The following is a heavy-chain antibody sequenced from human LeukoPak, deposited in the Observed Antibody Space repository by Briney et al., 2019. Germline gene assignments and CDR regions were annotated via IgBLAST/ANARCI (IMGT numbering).Heavy chain of an antibody. D-gene: IGHD3-10*01. V-gene: IGHV4-39*07. CDR3: ARGSQLLWFGELLCPPDY. CDR1: GGSISSSSYY. CDR2: IYYSGST. J-gene: IGHJ4*02. Sequence: PSETLSLTCTVSGGSISSSSYYWGWIRQPPGKGLEWIGSIYYSGSTYYNPSLKSRVTISVDTSKNQFSLKLSSVTAADTAVYYCARGSQLLWFGELLCPPDYWGQGTLVTVSS.